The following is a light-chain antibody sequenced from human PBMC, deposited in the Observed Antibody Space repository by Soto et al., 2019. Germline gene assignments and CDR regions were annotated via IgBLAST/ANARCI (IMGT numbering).Light chain of an antibody. CDR3: QQYHTSPLT. J-gene: IGKJ1*01. CDR2: GAS. Sequence: EIVLPQSPGTLSLSPGERATFSCRASQSVSSSYIAWYQQKRGQAPRRLIYGASIRATGIPDRFSGSGSGTDFTLTISRLEPEDFALYYCQQYHTSPLTFGQGTKVDIK. CDR1: QSVSSSY. V-gene: IGKV3-20*01.